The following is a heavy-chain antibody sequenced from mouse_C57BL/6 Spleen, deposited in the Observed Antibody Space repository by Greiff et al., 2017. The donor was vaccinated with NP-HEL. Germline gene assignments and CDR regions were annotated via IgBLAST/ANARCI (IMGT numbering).Heavy chain of an antibody. CDR2: IRNKANGYTT. J-gene: IGHJ1*03. CDR1: GFTFTDYY. V-gene: IGHV7-3*01. D-gene: IGHD1-1*01. Sequence: EVQRVESGGGLVQPGGSLSLSCAASGFTFTDYYMSWVRQPPGKALEWLGFIRNKANGYTTEYSASVKGRFTISRDNSQSILYLQMNALRAEDSATYYCARYYGRWYFDVWGTGTTVTVSS. CDR3: ARYYGRWYFDV.